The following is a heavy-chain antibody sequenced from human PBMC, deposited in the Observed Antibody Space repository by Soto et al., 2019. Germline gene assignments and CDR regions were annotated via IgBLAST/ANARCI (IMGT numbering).Heavy chain of an antibody. D-gene: IGHD6-13*01. CDR1: GASISSYY. J-gene: IGHJ4*02. CDR3: ATSFGNAWYTY. V-gene: IGHV4-59*01. Sequence: PSETLSLTCAVSGASISSYYWSWIRQSPGKGLEWIGLMSKSGTANYNPSLKSRLTISIDTSKNQFSLKLGSVTVADTAMYYYATSFGNAWYTYWGQGTQVTVSS. CDR2: MSKSGTA.